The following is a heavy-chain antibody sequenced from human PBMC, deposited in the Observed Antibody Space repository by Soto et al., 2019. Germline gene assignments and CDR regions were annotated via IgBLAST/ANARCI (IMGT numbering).Heavy chain of an antibody. V-gene: IGHV4-59*08. D-gene: IGHD3-3*01. CDR3: ARLGGYYQSLDT. Sequence: SETLSLTCTVSGGSIDTYYWSWIRQPPGKGLQWIGYIYYSGSTTYSPSLKSRVTISEDRSKNQFSLKLTSVTAADTAVYYCARLGGYYQSLDTWGQGTLVTVSS. CDR1: GGSIDTYY. CDR2: IYYSGST. J-gene: IGHJ5*02.